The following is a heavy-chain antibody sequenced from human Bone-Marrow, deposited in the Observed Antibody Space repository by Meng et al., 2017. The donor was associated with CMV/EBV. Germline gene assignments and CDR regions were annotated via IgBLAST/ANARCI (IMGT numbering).Heavy chain of an antibody. CDR3: ARERRRRGGIAAGPLTLYYYYYYGMDV. CDR1: GYTFTGYY. D-gene: IGHD6-13*01. CDR2: INPNSGGT. Sequence: ASVKVSCKAFGYTFTGYYMHWVRQAPGQGLEWMGWINPNSGGTNYAQKFQGRVTMTRDTSISTAYMELSRLRSDDTAVYYCARERRRRGGIAAGPLTLYYYYYYGMDVWGQGTTVTVSS. V-gene: IGHV1-2*02. J-gene: IGHJ6*02.